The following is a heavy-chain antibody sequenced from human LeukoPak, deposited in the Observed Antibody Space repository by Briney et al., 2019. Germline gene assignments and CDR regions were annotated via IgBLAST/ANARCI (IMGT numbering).Heavy chain of an antibody. CDR2: INAGNGNT. D-gene: IGHD6-13*01. J-gene: IGHJ4*02. Sequence: ASVKVSCKASGYTFTSYAMHWVRQAPGQRLEWMGWINAGNGNTKYSQKFQGRVTMTTDTSTSTAYMELRSLRSDDTAVYYCAREGGAASGYWGQGTLVTVSS. CDR1: GYTFTSYA. V-gene: IGHV1-3*01. CDR3: AREGGAASGY.